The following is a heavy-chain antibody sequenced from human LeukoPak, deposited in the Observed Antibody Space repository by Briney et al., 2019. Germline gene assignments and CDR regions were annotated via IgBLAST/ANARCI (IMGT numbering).Heavy chain of an antibody. CDR3: ARDLLKTGGYDFWSGYYRDYYYYMDV. V-gene: IGHV3-21*01. J-gene: IGHJ6*03. Sequence: GRSLRLSCAASGFTFTNYAMNWVRQAPGKGLEWVSSISSSSSYIYYADSVKGRFTISRDNAKNSLYLQMNSLRAEDTAVYYCARDLLKTGGYDFWSGYYRDYYYYMDVWGKGTTVTVSS. CDR1: GFTFTNYA. CDR2: ISSSSSYI. D-gene: IGHD3-3*01.